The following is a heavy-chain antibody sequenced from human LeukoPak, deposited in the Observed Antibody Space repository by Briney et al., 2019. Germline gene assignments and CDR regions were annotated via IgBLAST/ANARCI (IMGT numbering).Heavy chain of an antibody. CDR1: GYTFTSYD. J-gene: IGHJ5*02. V-gene: IGHV1-8*01. CDR3: ARGERRTQKIDP. Sequence: ASVKVSCKASGYTFTSYDIDWVRQATGQGLEWMGWMNPNSGNTGYAQKFQGRVTMTRNTSISTAYMELSSLRSEDTAVYYCARGERRTQKIDPWGQGTLVTVS. D-gene: IGHD1-1*01. CDR2: MNPNSGNT.